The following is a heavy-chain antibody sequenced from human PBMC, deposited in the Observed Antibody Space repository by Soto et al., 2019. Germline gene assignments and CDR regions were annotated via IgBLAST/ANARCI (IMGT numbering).Heavy chain of an antibody. CDR1: GGTFSSYA. Sequence: SVKVSCKASGGTFSSYAISWVRQAPGQGLEWMGGIIPIFGTANYAQKFQGRVTITADKSTSTAYMELSSLRSEDTAVYYCARDGYSSGWYGNDAFDIWGQGAMVTVSS. CDR3: ARDGYSSGWYGNDAFDI. D-gene: IGHD6-19*01. V-gene: IGHV1-69*06. J-gene: IGHJ3*02. CDR2: IIPIFGTA.